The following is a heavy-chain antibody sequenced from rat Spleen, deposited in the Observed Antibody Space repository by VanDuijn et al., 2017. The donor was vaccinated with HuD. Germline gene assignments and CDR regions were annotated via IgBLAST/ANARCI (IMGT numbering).Heavy chain of an antibody. CDR1: GFSLTSYH. CDR3: TRDTTEGWFAY. J-gene: IGHJ3*01. Sequence: QVRLKESGPGLVQPSQTLSLTCTVSGFSLTSYHVSWVRQPPGKGLEWMGVIWGDGSTTYNSALKSRLSISRDTSKSQVFLKSNSLQTDDTGTYYCTRDTTEGWFAYWGQGTLVTVSS. D-gene: IGHD1-11*01. CDR2: IWGDGST. V-gene: IGHV2-32*01.